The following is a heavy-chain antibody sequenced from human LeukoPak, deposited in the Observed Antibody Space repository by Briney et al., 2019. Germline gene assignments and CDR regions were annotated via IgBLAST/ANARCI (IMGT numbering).Heavy chain of an antibody. Sequence: GGSLRLSCAASGFTFSSYELNWVRQAPGEGRGWVSYISSIGSTIYYAESVKGRFTISRDNAKNTLYLKRNSLRAEDTAVYYCARDGRYYGSGPYWYFDLWGRGTLVTVSS. CDR3: ARDGRYYGSGPYWYFDL. CDR1: GFTFSSYE. J-gene: IGHJ2*01. D-gene: IGHD3-10*01. V-gene: IGHV3-48*03. CDR2: ISSIGSTI.